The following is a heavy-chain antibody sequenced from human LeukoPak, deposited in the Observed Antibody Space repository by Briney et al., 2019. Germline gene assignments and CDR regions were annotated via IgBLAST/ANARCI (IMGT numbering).Heavy chain of an antibody. CDR1: GGSISSGGYY. D-gene: IGHD3-10*01. Sequence: SETLSLTCTVSGGSISSGGYYWSWIRQHPGKGLEWIGYIYYSGSTYYNPSLKSRVTISVDTSKNQFSLKLSSVTAADTAVYYCARVTAGFSRPFDYWGQGTLVTVSS. J-gene: IGHJ4*02. CDR2: IYYSGST. CDR3: ARVTAGFSRPFDY. V-gene: IGHV4-31*03.